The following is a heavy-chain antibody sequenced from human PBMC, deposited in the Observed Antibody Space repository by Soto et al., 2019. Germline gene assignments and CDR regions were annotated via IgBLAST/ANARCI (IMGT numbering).Heavy chain of an antibody. CDR1: GYTFTSYY. J-gene: IGHJ3*02. V-gene: IGHV1-46*03. CDR3: TRAPSDGAFDI. Sequence: QVQLVQSGAEAKKPGASVKVSCKASGYTFTSYYIHWVRQAPGQGLEWMGIINPSGGSTTYAQKCQGRVTMTRETSTSTVYMELSSLRSEDTAVDYCTRAPSDGAFDIWGQGTMVTVSS. CDR2: INPSGGST.